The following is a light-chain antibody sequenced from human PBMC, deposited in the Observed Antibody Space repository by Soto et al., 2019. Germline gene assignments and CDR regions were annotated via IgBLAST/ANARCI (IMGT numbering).Light chain of an antibody. Sequence: QLVLTQSSSASASLGSSVKLTCTLSSGHTTYIIAWHQPQPGKAPRYLMKLETSGSYNKGSGVPDRFSGSSSGADRYLTISNLQFEDEADYYCETWDINTHVVFGGGTKVTVL. CDR3: ETWDINTHVV. V-gene: IGLV4-60*02. J-gene: IGLJ2*01. CDR1: SGHTTYI. CDR2: LETSGSY.